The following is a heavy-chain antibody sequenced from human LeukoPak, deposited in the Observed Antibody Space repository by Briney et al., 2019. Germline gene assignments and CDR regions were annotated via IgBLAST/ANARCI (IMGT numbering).Heavy chain of an antibody. D-gene: IGHD3-10*01. CDR1: GGSISSYY. J-gene: IGHJ5*02. CDR2: IYYSGST. V-gene: IGHV4-59*01. CDR3: ARSYYYGSGSYNWFDP. Sequence: SETLSLTCTVSGGSISSYYWSWIRQPPGKGLEWIGYIYYSGSTNYNPSLKSRVTISVDTSKNQFSLKLSSVTAADTAVYYCARSYYYGSGSYNWFDPWGQGTLVTVSP.